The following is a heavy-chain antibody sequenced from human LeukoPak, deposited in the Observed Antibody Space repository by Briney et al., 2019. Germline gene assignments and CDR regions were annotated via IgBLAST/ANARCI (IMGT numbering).Heavy chain of an antibody. CDR2: IIPIFGTA. D-gene: IGHD3-10*01. Sequence: ASVKVSCKASGGTFSSYAISWVRQAPGQGLEWMGGIIPIFGTANYAQKFQGRVTITADESTSTAYMELSSLRSEDTAVYYCARYGSGSPVPGINYYYYYGMDVWGQGTTATVSS. V-gene: IGHV1-69*13. CDR3: ARYGSGSPVPGINYYYYYGMDV. J-gene: IGHJ6*02. CDR1: GGTFSSYA.